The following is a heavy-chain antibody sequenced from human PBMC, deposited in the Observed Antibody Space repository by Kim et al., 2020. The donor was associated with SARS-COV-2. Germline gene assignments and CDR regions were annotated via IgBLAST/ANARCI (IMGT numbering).Heavy chain of an antibody. CDR2: ISYDGSNK. J-gene: IGHJ4*02. CDR3: ARDLPSYRYGTLDY. CDR1: GFTFSSYA. V-gene: IGHV3-30*04. D-gene: IGHD3-16*02. Sequence: GGSLRLSCAASGFTFSSYAMHWVRQAPGKGLEWVAVISYDGSNKYYVDSVKGRFTISRDNSKNTLYLQMNSLRAEDTAVYYCARDLPSYRYGTLDYWGQGTLVTVSS.